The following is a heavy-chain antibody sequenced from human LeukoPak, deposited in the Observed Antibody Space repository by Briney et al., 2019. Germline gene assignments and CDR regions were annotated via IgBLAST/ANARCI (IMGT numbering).Heavy chain of an antibody. V-gene: IGHV4-4*07. Sequence: SETLSLTCTVSGGSISSYYWSWIRPPAGKGLEWIGRIYTSGSTNYNPSLKSRVTMSVDTSKNQFSLKLSSVTAADTAVYYCARLISPVTTGWFDPWGQGTLVTVSS. D-gene: IGHD4-17*01. CDR3: ARLISPVTTGWFDP. CDR1: GGSISSYY. J-gene: IGHJ5*02. CDR2: IYTSGST.